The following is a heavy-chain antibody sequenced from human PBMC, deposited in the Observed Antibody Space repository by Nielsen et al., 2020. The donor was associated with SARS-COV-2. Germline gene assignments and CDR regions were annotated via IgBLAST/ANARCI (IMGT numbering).Heavy chain of an antibody. J-gene: IGHJ5*02. CDR1: GYTFTSFA. CDR2: INAGNGNT. CDR3: ASEMVRGVRGWFDP. D-gene: IGHD3-10*01. V-gene: IGHV1-3*01. Sequence: ASVKVSCKTSGYTFTSFAIHWVRQAPGQSLEWMGWINAGNGNTKYSQKFQGRVTITRDTSASTAYMELSSLRSEDTAVYYCASEMVRGVRGWFDPWGQGTLVTVSS.